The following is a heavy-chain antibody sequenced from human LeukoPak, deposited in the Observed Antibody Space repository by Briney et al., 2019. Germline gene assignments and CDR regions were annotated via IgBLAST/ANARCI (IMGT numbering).Heavy chain of an antibody. CDR2: ISDSGANT. Sequence: GGSLRLSCAASGFTFSSYWMSWVRQAPGKGLEWVSTISDSGANTYYADSVRGRFTISRDNSKNTLYLQKNSPRADDTAIYYCAKSMTLQWRGFFDLWGRGTHVTVSS. CDR1: GFTFSSYW. CDR3: AKSMTLQWRGFFDL. J-gene: IGHJ2*01. V-gene: IGHV3-23*01. D-gene: IGHD6-19*01.